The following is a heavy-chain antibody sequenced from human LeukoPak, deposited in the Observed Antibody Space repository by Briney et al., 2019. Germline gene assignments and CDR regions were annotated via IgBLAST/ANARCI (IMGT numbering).Heavy chain of an antibody. Sequence: GGSLRLSCAASGFTFSRYTMNWVRQAPGKGLEWVSSISGSSTYIYYADSVKGRFTISRDNAKNSLFLQMNSLRAEDTAVYYCARGYTKDMTSVTHFDYWGQGTLVTVSS. V-gene: IGHV3-21*01. CDR2: ISGSSTYI. J-gene: IGHJ4*02. CDR1: GFTFSRYT. CDR3: ARGYTKDMTSVTHFDY. D-gene: IGHD4-17*01.